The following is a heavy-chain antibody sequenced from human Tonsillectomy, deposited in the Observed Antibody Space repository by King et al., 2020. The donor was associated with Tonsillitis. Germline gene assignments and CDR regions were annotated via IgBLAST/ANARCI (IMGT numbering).Heavy chain of an antibody. Sequence: VQLVESGGGVVQPGGSLRLSCAASGFAFNVYGMHWVRQAPRKGLEWVAFIRYDGNNKYYATSVKGRFTVSRDNSKNTLYLEMNSLRAEDTAVYYCAKSPSPYSSIPGYYFDYWGQGTLVTVSS. CDR2: IRYDGNNK. CDR3: AKSPSPYSSIPGYYFDY. V-gene: IGHV3-30*02. D-gene: IGHD6-13*01. J-gene: IGHJ4*02. CDR1: GFAFNVYG.